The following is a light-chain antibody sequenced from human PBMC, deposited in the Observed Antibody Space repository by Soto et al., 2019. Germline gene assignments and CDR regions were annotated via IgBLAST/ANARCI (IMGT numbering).Light chain of an antibody. CDR3: QQYGSSPPEMT. J-gene: IGKJ1*01. Sequence: EIVLTQSPGTLSLSPGERATLSCRASQSVRNNYLAWYQQKPGQAPRLLIYGASSRATGIPDRFSGSGSGTDFTLTISRLEPEDFAVYYCQQYGSSPPEMTFGQGTKVEIK. CDR2: GAS. CDR1: QSVRNNY. V-gene: IGKV3-20*01.